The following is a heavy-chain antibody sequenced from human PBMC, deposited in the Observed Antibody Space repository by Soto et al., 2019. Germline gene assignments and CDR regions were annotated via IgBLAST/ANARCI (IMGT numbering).Heavy chain of an antibody. CDR3: AKVEKRGYSGYDGFDY. Sequence: GGSLRLSCVASGFTVDDYAMSWVRQAPGKGLEWVSAISGSGGSTYYADSVKGRFTISRDNSKNTLYLQMNSLRAEDTAVYYCAKVEKRGYSGYDGFDYWGQGTLVTVSS. CDR2: ISGSGGST. V-gene: IGHV3-23*01. D-gene: IGHD5-12*01. J-gene: IGHJ4*02. CDR1: GFTVDDYA.